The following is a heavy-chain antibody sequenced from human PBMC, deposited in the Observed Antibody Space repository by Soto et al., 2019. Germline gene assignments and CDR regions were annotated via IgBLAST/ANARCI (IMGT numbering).Heavy chain of an antibody. Sequence: QVQLVESGGGVVQPGRSLRLSCAASGFTFSSYGMHWVRQAPGKGLEWVAVIWYDGSTKYYADSVKGRFTISRDNSKNTLYLQMNSRRAEDTDVYYCARDLLVDGNYWGQGTMVTVSS. CDR2: IWYDGSTK. J-gene: IGHJ4*02. D-gene: IGHD3-3*01. CDR1: GFTFSSYG. CDR3: ARDLLVDGNY. V-gene: IGHV3-33*01.